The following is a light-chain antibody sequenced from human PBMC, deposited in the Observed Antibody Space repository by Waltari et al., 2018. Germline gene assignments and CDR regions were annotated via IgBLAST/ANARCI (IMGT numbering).Light chain of an antibody. V-gene: IGLV2-14*03. CDR3: SSYTSSSTLV. CDR2: DVS. CDR1: SSDVGGYNY. J-gene: IGLJ2*01. Sequence: QSALTQPASVSGAPGQSITTSCTGTSSDVGGYNYVSWYQQHPGKTPKPKIYDVSKRPPGVSKRYSGSKSGNAASLTISGLQAEDEADYYCSSYTSSSTLVFGGGTKLTVL.